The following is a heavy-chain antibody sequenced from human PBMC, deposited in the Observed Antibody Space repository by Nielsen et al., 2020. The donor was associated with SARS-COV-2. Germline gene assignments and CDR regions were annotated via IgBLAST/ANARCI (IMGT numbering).Heavy chain of an antibody. CDR3: VKPSGFNVASLPSTNRDFV. D-gene: IGHD5-12*01. J-gene: IGHJ3*01. CDR2: ITKNGDIT. V-gene: IGHV3-64D*08. CDR1: GFTFSDYA. Sequence: GESLKISCSASGFTFSDYAMQWVRLAPGKGLEYVSVITKNGDITFYVDSVKGRFTISRDNSKNTVFLQMSSLRPDDTAVYYCVKPSGFNVASLPSTNRDFVWGRGTMVTVS.